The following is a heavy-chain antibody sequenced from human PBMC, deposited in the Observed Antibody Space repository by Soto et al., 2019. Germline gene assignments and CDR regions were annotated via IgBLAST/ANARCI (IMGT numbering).Heavy chain of an antibody. J-gene: IGHJ4*02. V-gene: IGHV3-11*01. CDR1: GFTFSDYY. CDR3: ALAGYDSNYYAVTPLSAGHF. CDR2: ISSSGSII. Sequence: QVQLVVSGGGLVKPGGSLRISCAASGFTFSDYYISWIRQAPGKGLEWVSYISSSGSIIYYADSVKGRFTISRDNAKNSLYLQRNSLRAEDTAVYYCALAGYDSNYYAVTPLSAGHFWGQGTLVNVSS. D-gene: IGHD4-4*01.